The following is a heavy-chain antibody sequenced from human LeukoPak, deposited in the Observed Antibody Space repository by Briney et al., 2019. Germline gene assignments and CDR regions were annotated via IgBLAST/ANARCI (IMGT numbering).Heavy chain of an antibody. J-gene: IGHJ4*02. CDR1: GGSISSSSYY. V-gene: IGHV4-39*07. Sequence: PSETLSLTCNVSGGSISSSSYYWGWIRQPPGKGLEWIGSIYYSGSTYYNPSLKSRVTISVDTSKNQFSLKLSSVTAADTAVYYCAREELMWFGVYYWGQGTLVTVSS. CDR3: AREELMWFGVYY. CDR2: IYYSGST. D-gene: IGHD3-10*01.